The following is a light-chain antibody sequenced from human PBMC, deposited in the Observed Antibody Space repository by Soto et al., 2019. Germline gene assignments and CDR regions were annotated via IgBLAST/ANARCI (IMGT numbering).Light chain of an antibody. CDR2: AVS. CDR3: LQHNGYPLT. CDR1: QGIRKD. Sequence: DIQMTQSPSSLSASVGDRVTITCRASQGIRKDLGWYQQKPGKAPQRLIYAVSSLHSGVPSRFSGSGSGTEITLTISSLQPEDSATYYCLQHNGYPLTFGGGTKVEIK. J-gene: IGKJ4*01. V-gene: IGKV1-17*01.